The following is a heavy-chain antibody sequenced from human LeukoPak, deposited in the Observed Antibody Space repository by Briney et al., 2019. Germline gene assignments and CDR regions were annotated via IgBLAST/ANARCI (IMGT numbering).Heavy chain of an antibody. Sequence: ASVKVSCKASGYTFTSYDINWVRQATGQGLEWMGWMNPNSGNTGYAQKFQGRVTMTRNTSISTAYMELSSLRSEDTAVYYCARDLAADKGFDYWGQGTLVTVSS. CDR2: MNPNSGNT. V-gene: IGHV1-8*01. CDR3: ARDLAADKGFDY. D-gene: IGHD6-13*01. J-gene: IGHJ4*02. CDR1: GYTFTSYD.